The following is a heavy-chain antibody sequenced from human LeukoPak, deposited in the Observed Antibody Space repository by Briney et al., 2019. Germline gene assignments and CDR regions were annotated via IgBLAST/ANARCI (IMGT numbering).Heavy chain of an antibody. V-gene: IGHV4-61*02. D-gene: IGHD6-13*01. CDR3: ASGIAAAEDYYYGMDV. CDR2: IYTSGST. Sequence: SETLSLTCTVSGGSVSSGSYYWSWIRQPAGKGLEWIGRIYTSGSTNYNPSLKSRVTMSVDTSKNQFSLKLSSVTAADTAVYYCASGIAAAEDYYYGMDVWGQGTTVTVSS. J-gene: IGHJ6*02. CDR1: GGSVSSGSYY.